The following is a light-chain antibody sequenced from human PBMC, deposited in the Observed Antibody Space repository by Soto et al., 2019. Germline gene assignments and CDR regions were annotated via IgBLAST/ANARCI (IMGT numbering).Light chain of an antibody. J-gene: IGLJ2*01. CDR2: LASDGSH. CDR1: SGYSSYT. CDR3: QTWGTGIQV. V-gene: IGLV4-69*01. Sequence: QLVLTQSPSASASLGASVKLTCTLSSGYSSYTIIWHQQQPEKGPRYLMKLASDGSHTKGDGIPDRFSGSSSGAERYLTIYSLQSEDEADYYCQTWGTGIQVFGGGTKLTVL.